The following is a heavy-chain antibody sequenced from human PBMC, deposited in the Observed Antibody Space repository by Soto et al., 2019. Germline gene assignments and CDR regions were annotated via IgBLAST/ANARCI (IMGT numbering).Heavy chain of an antibody. D-gene: IGHD3-16*01. V-gene: IGHV3-48*03. J-gene: IGHJ4*02. CDR3: ARSFGTPGLYFDY. CDR1: GFTFSSYE. CDR2: ISSSGSTI. Sequence: SLRPSCAASGFTFSSYEMNWVRQAPGKGLEWVSYISSSGSTIYYADFVKGRCTISRDNAKNSLYLQMNSLRAEETALYYCARSFGTPGLYFDYWGQGILVSVSS.